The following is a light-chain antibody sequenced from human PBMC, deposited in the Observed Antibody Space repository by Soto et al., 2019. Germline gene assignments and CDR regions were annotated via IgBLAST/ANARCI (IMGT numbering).Light chain of an antibody. CDR1: QSVSSN. V-gene: IGKV3-15*01. CDR3: QQYNNWPPTWT. J-gene: IGKJ1*01. Sequence: SPTTVSVSNGERATLSCRASQSVSSNLAWYQQKPGQAPRLLIYGASTRATGIPARFSGSGSGTEFTLTISSLQSEDFAVYFCQQYNNWPPTWTLGQGTKVDI. CDR2: GAS.